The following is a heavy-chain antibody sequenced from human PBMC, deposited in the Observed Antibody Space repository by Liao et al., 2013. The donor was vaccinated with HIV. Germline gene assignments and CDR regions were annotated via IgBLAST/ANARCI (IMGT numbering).Heavy chain of an antibody. CDR2: IYSSGST. CDR3: ARGGYYDSFGYYHYYFDX. D-gene: IGHD3-22*01. J-gene: IGHJ4*01. CDR1: GGSIGSGSYH. Sequence: QVQLQESGPGLVKPSQTLSLTCTVSGGSIGSGSYHWTWIRQPAGKGLECIGHIYSSGSTDYNPSVKSRVIISVDTSKNQFSLKLSSVTAADTAVYYCARGGYYDSFGYYHYYFDXWGPGTWSPSPQ. V-gene: IGHV4-61*02.